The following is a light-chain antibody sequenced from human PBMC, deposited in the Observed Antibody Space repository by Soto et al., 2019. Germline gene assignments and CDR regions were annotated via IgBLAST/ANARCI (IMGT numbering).Light chain of an antibody. V-gene: IGKV1-27*01. CDR3: QQYNSATLT. CDR1: QLISNY. Sequence: DVQMTQSPSSLSVSVGDRVTITCRASQLISNYLAWYQQKPGKPPQLLIYAVSTLQSGVPSRFSGSASGTEFTLTISSLQPEDVATYYCQQYNSATLTVGQGTRLE. CDR2: AVS. J-gene: IGKJ5*01.